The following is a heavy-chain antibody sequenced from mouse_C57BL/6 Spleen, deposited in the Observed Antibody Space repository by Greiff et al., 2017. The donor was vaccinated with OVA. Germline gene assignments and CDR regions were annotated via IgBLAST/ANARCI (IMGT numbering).Heavy chain of an antibody. D-gene: IGHD1-1*01. CDR2: ISSGGSYT. Sequence: EVKVVESGGDLVKPGGSLKLSCAASGFTFSSYGMSWVRQTPDKRLEWVATISSGGSYTYYPDSVKGRFTISRDNAKNTLYLQMSSLKSEDKAMYYCARHPFITTVAYYFDYWGQGTTLTVSS. CDR3: ARHPFITTVAYYFDY. V-gene: IGHV5-6*01. J-gene: IGHJ2*01. CDR1: GFTFSSYG.